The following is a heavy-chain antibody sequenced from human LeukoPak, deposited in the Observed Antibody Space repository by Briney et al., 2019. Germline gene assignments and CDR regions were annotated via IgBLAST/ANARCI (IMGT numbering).Heavy chain of an antibody. CDR1: GYTFSAYY. J-gene: IGHJ4*02. Sequence: ASVKVSCKASGYTFSAYYMHWVRQAPGQGLEWMGWINPNSGVTNFAQKFQGRVTMTRDTSITTAYMELSSLKSDDTAVYYCARIYCSSTSCYHFDYWGQGTPVTVSS. CDR2: INPNSGVT. V-gene: IGHV1-2*02. CDR3: ARIYCSSTSCYHFDY. D-gene: IGHD2-2*01.